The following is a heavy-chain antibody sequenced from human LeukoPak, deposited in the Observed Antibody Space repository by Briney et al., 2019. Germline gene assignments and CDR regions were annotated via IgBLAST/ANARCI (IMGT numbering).Heavy chain of an antibody. CDR2: ISYDGSNK. Sequence: GGSLRLSCAASGFTFSSYAMHWVRQAPGKGLEWVAVISYDGSNKYYADSVKGRFTISRDNSKNTLYLQMNSLRAEDTAVYYCARDLRYYYDSSGYTPFDYWGQGTLVTVSS. CDR3: ARDLRYYYDSSGYTPFDY. V-gene: IGHV3-30-3*01. D-gene: IGHD3-22*01. J-gene: IGHJ4*02. CDR1: GFTFSSYA.